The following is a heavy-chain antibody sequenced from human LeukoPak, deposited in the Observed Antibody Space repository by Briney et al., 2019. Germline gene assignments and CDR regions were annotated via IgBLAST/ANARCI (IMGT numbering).Heavy chain of an antibody. CDR2: ISDDGSTK. Sequence: GGSLRLSCVGSGITFSGFELNWVRQAPGRGLDWVSYISDDGSTKTYGDSVEGRFTISRDNAKNTLSLQMNSLRLEDTGVYYCSRRFRDWGRGILVTVSS. CDR1: GITFSGFE. V-gene: IGHV3-48*03. CDR3: SRRFRD. J-gene: IGHJ4*02.